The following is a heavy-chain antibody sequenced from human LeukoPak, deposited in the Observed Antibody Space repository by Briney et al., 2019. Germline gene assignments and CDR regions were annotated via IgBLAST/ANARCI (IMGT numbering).Heavy chain of an antibody. J-gene: IGHJ4*02. CDR2: IYSGGST. Sequence: GGSLRLSCVASGFKFSNNYMGWIRQAPGKGLEWVSVIYSGGSTYYADSVKGRFTISRDNSKNTLYLQMNSLRAEDTAVYYCGGDSSGYYFDYWGQGTLVAVSS. CDR1: GFKFSNNY. CDR3: GGDSSGYYFDY. D-gene: IGHD3-22*01. V-gene: IGHV3-66*01.